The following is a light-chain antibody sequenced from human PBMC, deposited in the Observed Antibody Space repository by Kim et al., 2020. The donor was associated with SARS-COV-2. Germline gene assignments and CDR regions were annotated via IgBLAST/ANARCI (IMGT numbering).Light chain of an antibody. J-gene: IGLJ1*01. V-gene: IGLV3-21*04. CDR3: QVCDSSSDHEV. CDR1: NIRRKC. CDR2: YDS. Sequence: APGKTARITCGGNNIRRKCVHWYQKKPGQAPVLVIYYDSDRPSGIPERFSGSNSGNTATLTISRVEAGDEADYYCQVCDSSSDHEVFGTGTKVTVL.